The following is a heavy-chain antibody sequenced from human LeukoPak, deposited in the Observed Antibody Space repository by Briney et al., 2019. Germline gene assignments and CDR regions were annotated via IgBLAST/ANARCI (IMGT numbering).Heavy chain of an antibody. CDR2: MNPNSGDR. Sequence: GASVKVSCKASGYTFSSYDINWVRQATGQGLEWMGWMNPNSGDRGYAQKFQGRVTITRNTSISTAYMELSSLRSEDTAVYYCARGRENHGSGNFNWFDPWGQGILVTVSP. CDR3: ARGRENHGSGNFNWFDP. V-gene: IGHV1-8*03. D-gene: IGHD3-10*01. J-gene: IGHJ5*02. CDR1: GYTFSSYD.